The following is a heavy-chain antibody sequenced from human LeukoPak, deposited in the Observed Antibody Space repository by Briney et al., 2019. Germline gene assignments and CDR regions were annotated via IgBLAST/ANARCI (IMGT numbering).Heavy chain of an antibody. J-gene: IGHJ4*02. CDR1: GFTLSSNW. Sequence: GGSLTLSCEVSGFTLSSNWMHWVRQAPGKGLEWVSRMDHEGSGTSYADSVKGRFTISRDNAKNTVYLQMNSLRVEDSAVYYCATVFDYWGQGTLVTVSS. CDR2: MDHEGSGT. V-gene: IGHV3-74*01. CDR3: ATVFDY.